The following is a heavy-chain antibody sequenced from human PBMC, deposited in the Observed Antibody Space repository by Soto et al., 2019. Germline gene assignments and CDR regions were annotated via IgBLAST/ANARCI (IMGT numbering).Heavy chain of an antibody. D-gene: IGHD1-26*01. V-gene: IGHV1-69*13. CDR1: GGTFSSYD. CDR2: IIPMFGTA. CDR3: ARSVGVTTLPYLDY. J-gene: IGHJ4*02. Sequence: SVKVSCKAAGGTFSSYDISWVRQAPGQGLEWMGGIIPMFGTATHTQNFQGRLTITADESTSTAYMELSSLRSEDTAVYFCARSVGVTTLPYLDYWGQGTLVTVSS.